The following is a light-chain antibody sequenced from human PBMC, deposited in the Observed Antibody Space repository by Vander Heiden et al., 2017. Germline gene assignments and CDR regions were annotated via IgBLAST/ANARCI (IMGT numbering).Light chain of an antibody. CDR1: RSDVGAYNY. J-gene: IGLJ1*01. V-gene: IGLV2-14*01. Sequence: QSALTQPASMSGSPGQSITISCTGSRSDVGAYNYDSWYQQHPGKAPKLMIYEVTNRPSGVSNRFSGSKSGNTASLTISGLQAEDEADYFCSSYTRTSTLVFGTGTKVTVL. CDR2: EVT. CDR3: SSYTRTSTLV.